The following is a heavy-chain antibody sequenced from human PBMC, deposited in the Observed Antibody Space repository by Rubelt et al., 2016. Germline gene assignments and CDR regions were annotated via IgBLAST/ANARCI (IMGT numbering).Heavy chain of an antibody. CDR2: IYTSGST. D-gene: IGHD7-27*01. Sequence: QLQLQGSGPGLVKPSETLSLTCTVSGGSISSGGYYWSWIRQPAGKGLEWIGRIYTSGSTNYNPSLNGRVTVSVGTSKNQFSQKLSSVTAADTAVYYCARSQTGTFDYWGQGTLVTVSS. V-gene: IGHV4-61*02. J-gene: IGHJ4*02. CDR3: ARSQTGTFDY. CDR1: GGSISSGGYY.